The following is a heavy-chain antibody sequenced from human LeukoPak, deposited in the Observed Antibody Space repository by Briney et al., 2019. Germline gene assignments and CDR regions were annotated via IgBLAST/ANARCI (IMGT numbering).Heavy chain of an antibody. D-gene: IGHD3-22*01. CDR1: GFTFSSYW. CDR2: IKQDGSEK. CDR3: ARVPPPKNYYDSSGYWDY. V-gene: IGHV3-7*01. J-gene: IGHJ4*02. Sequence: GGSLRLSCAPSGFTFSSYWMSWVRQAPGKGLEWVANIKQDGSEKYYVDSVKGRFTISRDNAKNSLYLQMNSLRAEDTAVYYCARVPPPKNYYDSSGYWDYWGQGTLVTVSS.